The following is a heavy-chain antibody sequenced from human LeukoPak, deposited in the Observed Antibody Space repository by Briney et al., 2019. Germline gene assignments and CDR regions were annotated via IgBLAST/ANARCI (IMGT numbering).Heavy chain of an antibody. D-gene: IGHD6-13*01. V-gene: IGHV3-48*01. J-gene: IGHJ4*02. Sequence: GGSLRLSCAASGFIFSNYDMNWVRQAPGKGLEWVSFISSGGSTIFYADSVKGRFTISRDDAKNSLYVQMNNLRVEDTAVYYCAKLAAAGTPDYWGQGTLVTVSS. CDR2: ISSGGSTI. CDR1: GFIFSNYD. CDR3: AKLAAAGTPDY.